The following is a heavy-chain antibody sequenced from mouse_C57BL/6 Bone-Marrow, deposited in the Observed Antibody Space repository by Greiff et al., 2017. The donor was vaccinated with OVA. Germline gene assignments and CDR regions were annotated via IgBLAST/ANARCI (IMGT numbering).Heavy chain of an antibody. CDR3: ACPDGYYDAMDY. V-gene: IGHV1-53*01. CDR2: INPSNGGT. CDR1: GYTFTSYW. Sequence: VQLQQPGTELVKPGASVKLSCKASGYTFTSYWMHWVKQRPGQGLEWIGNINPSNGGTNYNEKFKCKATQTVDKSSSTAYMQLSSLTSEDSAVYYCACPDGYYDAMDYWGQGTSVTVSS. D-gene: IGHD2-3*01. J-gene: IGHJ4*01.